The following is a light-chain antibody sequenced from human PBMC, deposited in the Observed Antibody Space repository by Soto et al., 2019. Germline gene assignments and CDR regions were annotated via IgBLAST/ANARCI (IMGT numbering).Light chain of an antibody. V-gene: IGKV1-5*03. CDR2: KAS. CDR1: QTISSW. Sequence: DIQMTQSPSTLSASVGDRVXXXXXASQTISSWLAWYQQKPGKAPKLLIYKASTLKSGVPSRFSGSGSGTEFTLTISSLQPDDFATYYCQHYNSYSEAFGQGTKVDIK. J-gene: IGKJ1*01. CDR3: QHYNSYSEA.